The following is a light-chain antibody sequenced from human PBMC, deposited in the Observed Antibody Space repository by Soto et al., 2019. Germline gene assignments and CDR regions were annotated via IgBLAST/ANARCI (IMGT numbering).Light chain of an antibody. Sequence: EIVLTKSPGTLSLSPGERATLSCMASQSISSSYLAWYQQKPGQAPRLLIYGASTRATGIPDRFSGSGSGTDFTLTISRLEPEDFAVYYCQQYGSSSWTFGQGTKVDIK. CDR2: GAS. J-gene: IGKJ1*01. CDR1: QSISSSY. CDR3: QQYGSSSWT. V-gene: IGKV3-20*01.